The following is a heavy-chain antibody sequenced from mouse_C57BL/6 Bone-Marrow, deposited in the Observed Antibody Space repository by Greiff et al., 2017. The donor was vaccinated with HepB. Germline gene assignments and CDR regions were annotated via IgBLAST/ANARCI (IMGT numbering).Heavy chain of an antibody. Sequence: QVQLKESGPGILQPSQTLSLTCSFSGFSLSTFGMGVGWIRQPSGKGLEWLAHIWWDDDKYYNPALKSRLTISKDTSKNQVFLKIANVDTADTATYYCARMRYYYGSSYWYFDVWGTGTTVTVSS. CDR3: ARMRYYYGSSYWYFDV. CDR1: GFSLSTFGMG. CDR2: IWWDDDK. V-gene: IGHV8-8*01. D-gene: IGHD1-1*01. J-gene: IGHJ1*03.